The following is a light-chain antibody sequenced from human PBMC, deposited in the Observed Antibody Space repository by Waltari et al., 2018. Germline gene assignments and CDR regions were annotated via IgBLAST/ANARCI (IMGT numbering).Light chain of an antibody. CDR1: QSLGTN. CDR2: GAS. Sequence: ETVMTQSPATLSVSPGGRATLSCSASQSLGTNLAWYQQKPGTAPRLLIYGASSRATGVPARFSGSGSGTDFTLTISSLQSEDFVVYYCQQYNNWPLYTFGQGTKLEI. CDR3: QQYNNWPLYT. J-gene: IGKJ2*01. V-gene: IGKV3-15*01.